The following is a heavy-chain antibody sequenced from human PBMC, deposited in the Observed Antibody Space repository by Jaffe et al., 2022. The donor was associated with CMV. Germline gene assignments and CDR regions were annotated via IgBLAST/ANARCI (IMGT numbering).Heavy chain of an antibody. J-gene: IGHJ6*02. CDR1: GYTLTELS. CDR2: FDPEDGET. CDR3: ATVGYSSSWFFSVYYYGMDV. D-gene: IGHD6-13*01. Sequence: QVQLVQSGAEVKKPGASVKVSCKVSGYTLTELSMHWVRQAPGKGLEWMGGFDPEDGETIYAQKFQGRVTMTRDTSTSTVYMELSSLRSEDTAVYYCATVGYSSSWFFSVYYYGMDVWGQGTTVTVSS. V-gene: IGHV1-24*01.